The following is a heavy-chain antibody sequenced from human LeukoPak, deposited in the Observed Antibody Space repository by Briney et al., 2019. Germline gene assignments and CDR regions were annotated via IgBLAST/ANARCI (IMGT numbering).Heavy chain of an antibody. Sequence: PGGSLRLSCAASGFTFSSYAMSWVRQAPGKGLEWVSAISGSGGSTYYADSVKGRFTISRDNSKNTLYLQMNSLRAEDTAVYYCAKGELRRDYYDSSGSHYWGQGTLVTVSS. J-gene: IGHJ4*02. D-gene: IGHD3-22*01. CDR1: GFTFSSYA. CDR3: AKGELRRDYYDSSGSHY. V-gene: IGHV3-23*01. CDR2: ISGSGGST.